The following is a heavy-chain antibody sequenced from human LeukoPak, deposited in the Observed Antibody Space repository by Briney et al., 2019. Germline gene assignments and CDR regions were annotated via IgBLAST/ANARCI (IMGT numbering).Heavy chain of an antibody. Sequence: ASVKVSCKASGYTFTSYGISWVRQAPGQGLEWMGWISAYNGNTNYAQKLQGRVTMTTDTSSSTAYMELRSLRSDDTAVYYCARDPPRIVVVVAATNYYGMDVWGQGTTVTVSS. J-gene: IGHJ6*02. CDR3: ARDPPRIVVVVAATNYYGMDV. D-gene: IGHD2-15*01. V-gene: IGHV1-18*01. CDR1: GYTFTSYG. CDR2: ISAYNGNT.